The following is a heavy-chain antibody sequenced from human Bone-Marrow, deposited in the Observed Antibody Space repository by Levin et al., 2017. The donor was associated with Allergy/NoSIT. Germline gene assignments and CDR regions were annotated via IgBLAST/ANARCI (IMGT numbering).Heavy chain of an antibody. Sequence: SVKVSCKASGGTFTTYPISWLRQAPGQGPEWMGRVIPSLGITNYAQKFQGRVTITADKSTSTAYMELSSLRSEDTAVYYCARGDGRGTTLDPWGQGTLVTVSS. V-gene: IGHV1-69*04. CDR3: ARGDGRGTTLDP. CDR1: GGTFTTYP. D-gene: IGHD4-11*01. J-gene: IGHJ5*02. CDR2: VIPSLGIT.